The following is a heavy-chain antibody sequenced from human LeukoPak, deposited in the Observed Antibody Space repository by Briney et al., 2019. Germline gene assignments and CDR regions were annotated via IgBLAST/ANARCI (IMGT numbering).Heavy chain of an antibody. CDR3: ARYQGSGWYDIPY. CDR2: INSDGSWT. CDR1: GNYW. V-gene: IGHV3-74*01. D-gene: IGHD6-19*01. J-gene: IGHJ4*02. Sequence: GGSLRLSCAASGNYWMHWVRQAPGKGLVWVSHINSDGSWTSYADSVKGRFTISKDNAKNTVYLQMNSLRAEDTAVYYCARYQGSGWYDIPYWGQGTLVTVSS.